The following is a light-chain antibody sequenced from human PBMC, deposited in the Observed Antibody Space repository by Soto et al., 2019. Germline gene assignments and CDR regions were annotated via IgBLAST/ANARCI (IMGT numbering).Light chain of an antibody. CDR2: DDN. CDR1: SSNFGTHYD. Sequence: QSVLTQPPSVSGAPGQRVTISCTGNSSNFGTHYDVHWYQQFPGTAPKLLIYDDNKRPSGIPDRFSGSKSGTSATLGITGFQTGDEADYYCGSWDSSLSAYVFGTGTKLTVL. V-gene: IGLV1-51*01. CDR3: GSWDSSLSAYV. J-gene: IGLJ1*01.